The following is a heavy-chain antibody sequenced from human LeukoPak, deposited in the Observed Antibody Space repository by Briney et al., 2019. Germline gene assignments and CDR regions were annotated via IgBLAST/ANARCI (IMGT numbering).Heavy chain of an antibody. Sequence: SETLSLTCTVSGGSISSYYWSWIRQPPGKGLEWIGEINHSGSTNYNPSLKSRVTISVDTSKNQFSLKLSSVTAADTAVYYCASRVAVATNYFDYWGQGTLVTVSS. CDR3: ASRVAVATNYFDY. CDR1: GGSISSYY. D-gene: IGHD6-19*01. V-gene: IGHV4-34*01. J-gene: IGHJ4*02. CDR2: INHSGST.